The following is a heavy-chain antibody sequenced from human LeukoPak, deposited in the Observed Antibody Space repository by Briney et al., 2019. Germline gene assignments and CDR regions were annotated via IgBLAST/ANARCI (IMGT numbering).Heavy chain of an antibody. V-gene: IGHV5-51*01. J-gene: IGHJ6*03. CDR3: MAGSSDYFYSYRDV. D-gene: IGHD3-10*01. Sequence: GESLRISCQGSAYSFSSYWLGWVRQMPGKGLEWVGIIYPDDSDTRYSPSFQGQVTISADKSISTAYLQWSGLQASDTGIYSSMAGSSDYFYSYRDVWGKGTTVTVSS. CDR1: AYSFSSYW. CDR2: IYPDDSDT.